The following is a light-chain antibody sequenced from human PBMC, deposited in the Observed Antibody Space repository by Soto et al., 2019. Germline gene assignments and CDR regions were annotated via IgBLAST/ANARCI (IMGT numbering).Light chain of an antibody. CDR1: QSASSGY. Sequence: EIVLTQSPGTLSLSPGERATLSCRASQSASSGYLAWYQQKPGQAPRLLIYGASNRATDIPDRFSGSGSGTDFTLTISRLEPEDFAVYYCQQYGSSPPWTFGQGTKV. CDR3: QQYGSSPPWT. J-gene: IGKJ1*01. CDR2: GAS. V-gene: IGKV3-20*01.